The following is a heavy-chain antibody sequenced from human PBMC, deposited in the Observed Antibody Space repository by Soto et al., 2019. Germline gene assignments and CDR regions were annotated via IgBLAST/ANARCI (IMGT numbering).Heavy chain of an antibody. CDR2: IYSGGST. J-gene: IGHJ4*02. CDR1: GFTVSSNY. D-gene: IGHD5-12*01. CDR3: ARARGYSGTNYFDY. V-gene: IGHV3-53*01. Sequence: GGSLRLSCAASGFTVSSNYMSWVRQAPGKGLEWVSVIYSGGSTYYADSVKGRFTISRDNSKNTLYLQMNSLRAEDTAVYYCARARGYSGTNYFDYWGQGTLVTVSS.